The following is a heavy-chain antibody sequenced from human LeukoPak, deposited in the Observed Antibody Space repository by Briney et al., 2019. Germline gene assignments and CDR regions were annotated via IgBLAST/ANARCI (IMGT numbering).Heavy chain of an antibody. CDR3: ARDLYRLGYFDY. Sequence: SVKVSCKAFGYTFSNYGISWVRQAPGQGLEWMGGIIPIFGTANYAQKFQGRVTITADESTSTAYMELSSLRSEDTGGYYCARDLYRLGYFDYWGQGTLVTVSS. CDR2: IIPIFGTA. CDR1: GYTFSNYG. V-gene: IGHV1-69*13. D-gene: IGHD1-26*01. J-gene: IGHJ4*02.